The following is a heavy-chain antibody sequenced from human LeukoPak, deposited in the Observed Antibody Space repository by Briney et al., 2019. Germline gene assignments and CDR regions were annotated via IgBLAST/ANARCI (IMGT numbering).Heavy chain of an antibody. J-gene: IGHJ4*02. V-gene: IGHV3-74*01. CDR2: IKGDGIST. CDR3: AKDHYWSIDY. Sequence: GGSLRLSCAASGFDFSSNWMHWVRHAPGQGLVWGSRIKGDGISTNYADSVKGRFTISRDIAKNTLYLQMNSLRAEDTGVYYCAKDHYWSIDYWGRGTLVTVSS. D-gene: IGHD3-3*01. CDR1: GFDFSSNW.